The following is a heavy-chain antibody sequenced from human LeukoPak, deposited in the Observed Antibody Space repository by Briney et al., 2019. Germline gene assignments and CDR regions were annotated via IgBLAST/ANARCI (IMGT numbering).Heavy chain of an antibody. CDR1: GGSISSSRYY. J-gene: IGHJ4*02. CDR2: LYYSGST. V-gene: IGHV4-39*07. CDR3: ARMIFGVVGFDY. D-gene: IGHD3-3*01. Sequence: SETLSLTCTVSGGSISSSRYYWAWIRQSPGKGLEWIGSLYYSGSTYYNPSLKSRVTISVDTSKSQFSLRLSSVTAADTAIYYCARMIFGVVGFDYWGQGTLVTVSS.